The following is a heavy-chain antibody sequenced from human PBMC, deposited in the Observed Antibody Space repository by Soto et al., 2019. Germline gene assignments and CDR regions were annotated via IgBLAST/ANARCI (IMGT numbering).Heavy chain of an antibody. CDR3: AKAMGYCSSTSCYYNPYYYGRDG. CDR1: GFTFSSYA. CDR2: ISGSGGST. D-gene: IGHD2-2*01. Sequence: QPGGSLRLSCAASGFTFSSYAMSWVRQAPGKGLEWVSAISGSGGSTYYADSVKGRFTISRDNSKNTLYLQMNSLRAEDTAVYYCAKAMGYCSSTSCYYNPYYYGRDGWGQGTTVTASS. V-gene: IGHV3-23*01. J-gene: IGHJ6*02.